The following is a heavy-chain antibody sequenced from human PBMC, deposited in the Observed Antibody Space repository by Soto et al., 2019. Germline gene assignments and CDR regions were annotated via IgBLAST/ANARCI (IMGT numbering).Heavy chain of an antibody. CDR3: ARERGDGAI. J-gene: IGHJ4*02. CDR2: ISYDGRRK. D-gene: IGHD7-27*01. V-gene: IGHV3-30*04. Sequence: QVQLVESGGGVVQPGRSLRLSCEGSGFPFSNYAINWVRQAPGKGLEWVSFISYDGRRKDYADSVKGRFTISRDNSKNTVFLQMTSLRPEDTAIYYCARERGDGAIWGPGTLVTVSS. CDR1: GFPFSNYA.